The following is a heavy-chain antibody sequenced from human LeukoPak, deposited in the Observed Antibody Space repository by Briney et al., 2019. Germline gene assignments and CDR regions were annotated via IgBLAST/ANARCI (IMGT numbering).Heavy chain of an antibody. D-gene: IGHD3-22*01. CDR1: GGTFSSYA. V-gene: IGHV1-69*13. J-gene: IGHJ6*02. CDR2: IIPIFGTA. CDR3: ARVDSSGYYQLYYYGMDV. Sequence: GASVEVSCKASGGTFSSYAISWVRQAPGQGLEWMGGIIPIFGTANYAQKFQGRVTITADESTSTAYMELSSLRSEDTAVYYCARVDSSGYYQLYYYGMDVWGQGTTVTVSS.